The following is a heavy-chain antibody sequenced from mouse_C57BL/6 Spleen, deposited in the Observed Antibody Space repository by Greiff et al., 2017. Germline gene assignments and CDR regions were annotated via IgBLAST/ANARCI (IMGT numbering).Heavy chain of an antibody. V-gene: IGHV1-61*01. CDR1: GYTFTSYW. CDR3: AREWSMITIDY. D-gene: IGHD2-4*01. Sequence: VQLQQPGAELVRPASSVKLSCKASGYTFTSYWMGWVKQRPGQGIEWIGNIYPSDSETHYNQTFKDKATLTVDKSSSTAYMQLSSLTSEESAVDYCAREWSMITIDYWGQGTTLTVSS. CDR2: IYPSDSET. J-gene: IGHJ2*01.